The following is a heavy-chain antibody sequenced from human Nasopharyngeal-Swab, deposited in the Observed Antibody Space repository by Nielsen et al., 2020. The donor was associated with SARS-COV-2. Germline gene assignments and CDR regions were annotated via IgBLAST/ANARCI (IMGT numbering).Heavy chain of an antibody. D-gene: IGHD1-26*01. V-gene: IGHV4-4*02. CDR2: ALHDGRT. J-gene: IGHJ5*02. CDR3: AKEGSGSPALS. Sequence: WIRQPPGKGLEWIGEALHDGRTSYHSTLESRVTISIDTSRNRFSLRLTSVTAADTAVYYCAKEGSGSPALSWGQGILVTVSS.